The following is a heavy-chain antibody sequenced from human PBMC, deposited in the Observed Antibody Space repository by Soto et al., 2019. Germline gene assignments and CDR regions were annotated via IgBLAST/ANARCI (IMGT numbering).Heavy chain of an antibody. V-gene: IGHV4-30-4*01. CDR3: ARDRVGRYGMDV. D-gene: IGHD1-26*01. CDR2: IYYSGST. Sequence: QVQLQESGPGLVKPSQTLSLTCTVSGDSISSGDYYWTWIRQPPGKGLEWIGYIYYSGSTYYNPYLKSRVTIAGDTAKNQFSLKLSSVTAADTAVYYCARDRVGRYGMDVWGQGTAVTVSS. J-gene: IGHJ6*02. CDR1: GDSISSGDYY.